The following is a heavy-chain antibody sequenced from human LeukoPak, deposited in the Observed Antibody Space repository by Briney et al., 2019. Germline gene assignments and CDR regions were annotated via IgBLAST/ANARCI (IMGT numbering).Heavy chain of an antibody. CDR1: GGSISNYY. Sequence: SETLSLTCTISGGSISNYYWSWIRQPPGKGLEWIGYIYYSGSTNYNPSLKSRVTMSVDTSKNQFSLKLSSVTAADTAVYYCARDLRGSGSYYYYYYGMDVWGQGTTVPVSS. CDR3: ARDLRGSGSYYYYYYGMDV. J-gene: IGHJ6*02. V-gene: IGHV4-59*01. CDR2: IYYSGST. D-gene: IGHD3-10*01.